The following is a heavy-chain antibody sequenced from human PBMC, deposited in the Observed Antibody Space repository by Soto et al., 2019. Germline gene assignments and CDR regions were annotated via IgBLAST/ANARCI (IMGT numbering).Heavy chain of an antibody. Sequence: GGSLRLSCAASGFTFSSYAMSWVRQAPGKGLEWVSAISGSGGSTYYADSVKGRFTIPRDKSKNTLYLQMNSLRAEDTAVYYCAKDRCSGCSCYRSYWYFDLWGRGTLVTVSS. D-gene: IGHD2-15*01. V-gene: IGHV3-23*01. CDR3: AKDRCSGCSCYRSYWYFDL. CDR2: ISGSGGST. J-gene: IGHJ2*01. CDR1: GFTFSSYA.